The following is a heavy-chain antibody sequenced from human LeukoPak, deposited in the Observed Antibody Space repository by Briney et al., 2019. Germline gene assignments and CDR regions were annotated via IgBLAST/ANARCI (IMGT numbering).Heavy chain of an antibody. D-gene: IGHD2-2*01. J-gene: IGHJ4*02. CDR2: ISYDGDTK. V-gene: IGHV3-30-3*01. CDR1: GFTFSSYA. Sequence: GGSLRLSCAASGFTFSSYAMSWVRQAPGKGLEWVAVISYDGDTKCYAESVKGRFTISRDNSKNTLHLQMNSLRAEDTALYYCARGGRGSTTTYFDYWGQGALVTVSS. CDR3: ARGGRGSTTTYFDY.